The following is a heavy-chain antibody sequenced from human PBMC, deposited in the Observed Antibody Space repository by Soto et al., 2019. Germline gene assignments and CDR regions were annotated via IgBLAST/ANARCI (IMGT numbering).Heavy chain of an antibody. V-gene: IGHV4-31*03. CDR2: IYYSGST. J-gene: IGHJ6*02. D-gene: IGHD4-17*01. CDR3: ARDRGYGDYAYYYYYGMDV. Sequence: QVQLQESGPGLVKPSQTLSLTCTVSGGSISSGGYYWSWIRQHPGKGLEWIGYIYYSGSTDYNPSLKSRVTISVDTSKNQFSLKLSSVTAADTAVYYCARDRGYGDYAYYYYYGMDVWGQGTTVTVSS. CDR1: GGSISSGGYY.